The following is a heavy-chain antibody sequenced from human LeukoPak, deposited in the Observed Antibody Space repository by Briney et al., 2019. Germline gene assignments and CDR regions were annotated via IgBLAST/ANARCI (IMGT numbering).Heavy chain of an antibody. Sequence: GGSLRLSCAASGFTFSSYGMHWVRQAPGKGLEWVAVISYDGSNKYYADSVKGRFTISRDNSKNTLYLQMNSLRAEDTAVYYCAKDQLPTHIVGATLSGMDVWGQGTTVTVSS. CDR2: ISYDGSNK. D-gene: IGHD1-26*01. J-gene: IGHJ6*02. CDR1: GFTFSSYG. CDR3: AKDQLPTHIVGATLSGMDV. V-gene: IGHV3-30*18.